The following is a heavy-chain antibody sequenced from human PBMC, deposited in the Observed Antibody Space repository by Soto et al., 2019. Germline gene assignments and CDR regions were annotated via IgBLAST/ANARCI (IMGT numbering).Heavy chain of an antibody. D-gene: IGHD6-6*01. CDR2: IIPIFGTA. CDR1: GGTFSSYA. Sequence: SVKVSCKASGGTFSSYAISWVRQAPGQGLEWMGGIIPIFGTANYAQKFQGRVTITTDTSASTAYMELSSLRSEDTAVYYCARDGEYSSSSKYYYGMDVWGQGTTVTVSS. J-gene: IGHJ6*02. V-gene: IGHV1-69*05. CDR3: ARDGEYSSSSKYYYGMDV.